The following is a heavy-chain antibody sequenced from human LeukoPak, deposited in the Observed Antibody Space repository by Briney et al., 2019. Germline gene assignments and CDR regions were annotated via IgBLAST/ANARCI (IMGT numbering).Heavy chain of an antibody. CDR3: ASTEGQLYDSYYDGMDV. CDR2: IIPILGIA. J-gene: IGHJ6*02. D-gene: IGHD2-2*01. V-gene: IGHV1-69*10. CDR1: GGTFSSYT. Sequence: SVKVSCEASGGTFSSYTISWVRQAPGQGLEWMGGIIPILGIAYYAQKLKGRVTITADKSTNTAYMELSSLRSEDTAVYYCASTEGQLYDSYYDGMDVWGQGTTVTVSS.